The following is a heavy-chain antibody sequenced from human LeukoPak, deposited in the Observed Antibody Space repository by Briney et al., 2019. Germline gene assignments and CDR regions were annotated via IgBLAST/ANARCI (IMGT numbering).Heavy chain of an antibody. Sequence: SVKVSCKASGGTFSSYAISWVRQAPGQGLEWMGGIIPIFGTANYAQKFQGRVTITADESTSTAYMELSSLRSEDTAVYYCARPDYYDSSGYSDYWGQGTLVTVSS. CDR2: IIPIFGTA. V-gene: IGHV1-69*13. J-gene: IGHJ4*02. CDR3: ARPDYYDSSGYSDY. CDR1: GGTFSSYA. D-gene: IGHD3-22*01.